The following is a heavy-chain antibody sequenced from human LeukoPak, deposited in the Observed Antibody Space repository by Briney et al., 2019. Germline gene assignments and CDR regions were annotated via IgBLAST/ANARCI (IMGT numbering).Heavy chain of an antibody. D-gene: IGHD2-21*02. CDR2: IYYSGST. Sequence: SSETLSLTCAVYGGSFSGYYWGWIRQPPGKGLEWIGSIYYSGSTYYNPSLKSRVTISVDTSKNQFSLKLSSVTAADTAVYYCARHIVVVTASWYFDLWGRGTLVTVSS. V-gene: IGHV4-34*01. CDR3: ARHIVVVTASWYFDL. CDR1: GGSFSGYY. J-gene: IGHJ2*01.